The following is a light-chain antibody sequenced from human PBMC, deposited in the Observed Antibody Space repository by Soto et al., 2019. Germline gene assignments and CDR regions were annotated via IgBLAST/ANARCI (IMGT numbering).Light chain of an antibody. J-gene: IGLJ1*01. V-gene: IGLV2-14*01. CDR3: SSYTSSSTQV. CDR2: DVS. CDR1: SSDVGGYNY. Sequence: QSVLPQPASVSGSPGQSITISCTGTSSDVGGYNYVSWYQQHPGKAPKLMIYDVSNRPSGVSNRFSGSKSGNTASLTISGLQAEDEADYYCSSYTSSSTQVFGTGTRSPS.